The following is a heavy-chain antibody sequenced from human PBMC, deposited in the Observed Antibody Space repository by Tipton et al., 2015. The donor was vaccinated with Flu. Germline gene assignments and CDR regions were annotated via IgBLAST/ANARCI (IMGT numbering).Heavy chain of an antibody. CDR2: ISSSSSYI. D-gene: IGHD6-13*01. CDR3: AGDLGSSWGIDY. V-gene: IGHV3-21*01. CDR1: GFTFSSYS. Sequence: GSLRLSCAASGFTFSSYSMNWVRQAPGKGLEWVSSISSSSSYIYYADSVKGRFTNSRDNAKNSLYLQMNSLRAEDTAVYYCAGDLGSSWGIDYWGQGTLVTVSS. J-gene: IGHJ4*02.